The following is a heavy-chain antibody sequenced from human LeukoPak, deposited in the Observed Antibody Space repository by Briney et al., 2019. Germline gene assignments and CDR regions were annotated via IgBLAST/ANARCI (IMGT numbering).Heavy chain of an antibody. CDR1: GGSISSYY. V-gene: IGHV4-59*12. CDR2: IYYSGST. CDR3: AGRRLTTSFFDI. J-gene: IGHJ3*02. Sequence: PSETLSLTCTVSGGSISSYYWSWIRQPPGKGLEWIGYIYYSGSTNYNPSLKSRVTISVDTSKNQLSLKLSSVTAADTAVYYCAGRRLTTSFFDIWGRGTKVTVSS. D-gene: IGHD4-17*01.